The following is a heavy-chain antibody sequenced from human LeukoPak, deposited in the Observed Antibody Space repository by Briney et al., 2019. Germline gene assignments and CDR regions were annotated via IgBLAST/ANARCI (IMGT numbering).Heavy chain of an antibody. CDR1: GFTFSSYC. J-gene: IGHJ3*02. D-gene: IGHD4-23*01. Sequence: PGGSLRLSCAASGFTFSSYCMHWVRQAPGKGLEWGAVILFDGSNKFYADSVKGRFTISRDNFKSTLYLQMNSLRAEDTAVYYCAKDFPGGNSPDAFDIWGQGTMVTVSS. CDR2: ILFDGSNK. CDR3: AKDFPGGNSPDAFDI. V-gene: IGHV3-30*18.